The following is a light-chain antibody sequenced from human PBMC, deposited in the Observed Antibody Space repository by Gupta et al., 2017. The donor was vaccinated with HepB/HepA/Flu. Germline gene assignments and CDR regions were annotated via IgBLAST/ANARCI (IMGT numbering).Light chain of an antibody. CDR3: QQNYSFRT. J-gene: IGKJ1*01. V-gene: IGKV1-5*03. CDR1: QSIGNN. CDR2: RAS. Sequence: DIQMTQSPSTLSASVGDRVTITCRDSQSIGNNLAWYQQKPGKAPNVLIYRASTLESGVPLRFSGSEYGTEFTLTSSGLQDDDFANYYGQQNYSFRTFGQGTKVEIK.